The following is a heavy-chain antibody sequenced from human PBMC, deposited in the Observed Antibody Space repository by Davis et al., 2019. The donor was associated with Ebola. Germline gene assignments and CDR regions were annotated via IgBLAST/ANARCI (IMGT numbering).Heavy chain of an antibody. CDR3: ARGWLRSGLDV. J-gene: IGHJ6*04. Sequence: PSETLSLTCAISGDSVAGGTGGWXXIRQSPSLGLLWLGRTYYSSKWYTGYAESVKSRINISPDTAKNQFSLHLNSVTPEDTAVYYCARGWLRSGLDVWGKGAAVIVSS. CDR1: GDSVAGGTGG. V-gene: IGHV6-1*01. CDR2: TYYSSKWYT. D-gene: IGHD5-12*01.